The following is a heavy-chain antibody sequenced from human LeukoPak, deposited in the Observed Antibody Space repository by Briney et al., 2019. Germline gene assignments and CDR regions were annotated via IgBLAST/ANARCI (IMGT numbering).Heavy chain of an antibody. Sequence: SAKASCKASGYTFTGYYMHSGRRAPGPRREGWGWINPNIGGTNYAQKFQGRVTMTRDTSISTAYMELSRLRSDDTAVYYCARVNIIAAAGPHDAFDIWGQGTMVTVSS. V-gene: IGHV1-2*02. CDR3: ARVNIIAAAGPHDAFDI. J-gene: IGHJ3*02. D-gene: IGHD6-13*01. CDR2: INPNIGGT. CDR1: GYTFTGYY.